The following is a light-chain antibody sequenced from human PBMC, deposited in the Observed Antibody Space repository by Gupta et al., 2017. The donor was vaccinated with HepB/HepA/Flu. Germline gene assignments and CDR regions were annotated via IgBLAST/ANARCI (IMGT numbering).Light chain of an antibody. V-gene: IGKV1-39*01. J-gene: IGKJ4*01. CDR3: QQSYGSPLT. CDR1: QTINNY. CDR2: GIS. Sequence: DIQMTQSPSSLSASLGDRVTITCRASQTINNYFNWYQQKPGKAPDLLIYGISNLQSGVPPRFSASRSGTDFTLTISSLQPEDFGTYYCQQSYGSPLTFGGGTKVEIK.